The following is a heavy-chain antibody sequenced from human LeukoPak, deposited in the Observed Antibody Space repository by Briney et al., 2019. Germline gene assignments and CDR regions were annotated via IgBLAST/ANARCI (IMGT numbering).Heavy chain of an antibody. J-gene: IGHJ4*02. D-gene: IGHD3-22*01. Sequence: PGGSLRLSCAASGFTFSNAWMSWVRQAPGKGLEWVGRIKSKTDGGTTDYAAPVKGRVTISRDDSKNTLYLQMNSLKTEDTTVYYCTTDHMNYYDSISDSFFDYWGQGTLVTVSS. CDR2: IKSKTDGGTT. V-gene: IGHV3-15*01. CDR1: GFTFSNAW. CDR3: TTDHMNYYDSISDSFFDY.